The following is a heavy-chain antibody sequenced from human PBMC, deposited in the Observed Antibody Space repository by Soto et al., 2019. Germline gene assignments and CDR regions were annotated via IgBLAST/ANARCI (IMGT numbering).Heavy chain of an antibody. Sequence: QVQLQESGPGLVKPSQTLSLTCTVSGGSISSGDYYWSWIRQPPGKGLEWIGYIYYSGSTYYNPSLKSRVTISVDTSKNQFSLKLSSVTAADTAVYYCSRVAGISKSYYYYAMDVWGQGTTVTVSS. CDR3: SRVAGISKSYYYYAMDV. CDR2: IYYSGST. D-gene: IGHD3-3*01. V-gene: IGHV4-30-4*01. CDR1: GGSISSGDYY. J-gene: IGHJ6*02.